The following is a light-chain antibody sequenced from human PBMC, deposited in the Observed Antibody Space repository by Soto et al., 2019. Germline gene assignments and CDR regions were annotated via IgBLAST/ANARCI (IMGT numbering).Light chain of an antibody. CDR3: SSLDGKNNVV. CDR2: EVS. Sequence: QSALPQPPSASGSPGQAVTMSCTGTSSDVGGYNYVSWYQQHPGKAPKLMISEVSKRPSGVPDRFSGSKSGNTASLTVSGLQAEDGADYYCSSLDGKNNVVFGGGTKVTVL. V-gene: IGLV2-8*01. J-gene: IGLJ2*01. CDR1: SSDVGGYNY.